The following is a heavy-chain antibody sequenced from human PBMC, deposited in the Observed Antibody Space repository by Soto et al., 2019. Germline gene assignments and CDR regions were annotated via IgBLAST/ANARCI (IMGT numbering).Heavy chain of an antibody. Sequence: EVQLVESGGGLVKPGGSLRLSCAASGFNFSAYTINWIRHVPGRGLEWVSSISGGSTYIFYADSLRGRFTISRDNAKNFEPLQINSLGADDTAVYYCASDRGTWKYFDYWGQRTLVSVSS. V-gene: IGHV3-21*01. CDR3: ASDRGTWKYFDY. D-gene: IGHD1-1*01. CDR1: GFNFSAYT. J-gene: IGHJ4*02. CDR2: ISGGSTYI.